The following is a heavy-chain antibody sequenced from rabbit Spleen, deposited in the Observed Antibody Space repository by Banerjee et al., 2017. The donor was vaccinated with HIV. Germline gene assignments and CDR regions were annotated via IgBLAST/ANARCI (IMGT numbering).Heavy chain of an antibody. CDR1: GVSFSSSSY. CDR2: IDTGSSGFT. D-gene: IGHD8-1*01. V-gene: IGHV1S40*01. CDR3: ARDSGSSFSSYGMDL. Sequence: QSLEESGGDLVKPGASLTLTCTASGVSFSSSSYMCWVRQAPGKGLEWIACIDTGSSGFTYFATWAKGRFTCSKTSSTTVDLTMTSLTAADTATYFCARDSGSSFSSYGMDLWGPGTLVTVS. J-gene: IGHJ6*01.